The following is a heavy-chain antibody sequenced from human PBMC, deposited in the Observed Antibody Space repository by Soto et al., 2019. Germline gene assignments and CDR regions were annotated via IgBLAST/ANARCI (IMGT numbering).Heavy chain of an antibody. CDR1: GGSISSGGYY. Sequence: PSETLSLTCTVSGGSISSGGYYWSWIRQHPGKGLEWIGYIYYSGSTYYNPSLKSRVTISVDTSKNQFSLKLSSVTAADTAVYYCARVADYIWGSYHHDAFXIWGQGTMVTVSS. J-gene: IGHJ3*02. V-gene: IGHV4-31*03. CDR2: IYYSGST. D-gene: IGHD3-16*02. CDR3: ARVADYIWGSYHHDAFXI.